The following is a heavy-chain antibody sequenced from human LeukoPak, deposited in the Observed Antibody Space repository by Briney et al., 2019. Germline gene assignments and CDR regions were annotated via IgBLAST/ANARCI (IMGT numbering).Heavy chain of an antibody. CDR3: ARVYSSSWYGYYFDY. Sequence: GGSLRLSCAASGFTFSSYSMNWVRQAPGKGLEWVSSISSSSSYIYYADSVKGRFTISRDNAKNSLYLQMNSLRAEDTAVYYCARVYSSSWYGYYFDYWGQGTLVTVSS. V-gene: IGHV3-21*01. CDR1: GFTFSSYS. J-gene: IGHJ4*02. CDR2: ISSSSSYI. D-gene: IGHD6-13*01.